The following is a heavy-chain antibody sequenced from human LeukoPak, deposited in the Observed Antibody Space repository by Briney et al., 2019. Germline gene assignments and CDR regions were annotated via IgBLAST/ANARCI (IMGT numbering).Heavy chain of an antibody. Sequence: GASVKVSCKASGYTFTGYYMHWVRQAPGQGLEWMGWINPNSGGTNYAQNFQGRVTMTRDTSISTAYMELSRLRSDDTAVYYCARDNTQHYLDDYWGQGTLVTVSS. D-gene: IGHD3-10*01. CDR1: GYTFTGYY. CDR3: ARDNTQHYLDDY. CDR2: INPNSGGT. J-gene: IGHJ4*02. V-gene: IGHV1-2*02.